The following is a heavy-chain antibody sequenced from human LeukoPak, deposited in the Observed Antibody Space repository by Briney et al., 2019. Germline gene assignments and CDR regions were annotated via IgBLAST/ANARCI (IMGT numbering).Heavy chain of an antibody. J-gene: IGHJ4*02. Sequence: PGGSLRLSCAASGFTFSSYSMNWVRQAPGKGLEWVSSISSSSSYIYYADSVKGRFTISRDNAKNSLYLQMNSLRAEDTAVYYCARDTEAIAAAGTFDYWGQGTLVTVSS. CDR3: ARDTEAIAAAGTFDY. V-gene: IGHV3-21*01. CDR1: GFTFSSYS. CDR2: ISSSSSYI. D-gene: IGHD6-13*01.